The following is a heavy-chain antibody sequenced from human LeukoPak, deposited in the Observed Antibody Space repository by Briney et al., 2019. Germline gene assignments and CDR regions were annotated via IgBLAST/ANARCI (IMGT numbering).Heavy chain of an antibody. J-gene: IGHJ4*02. CDR3: ARDRGGYDFVVDY. D-gene: IGHD5-12*01. Sequence: ASVKVSCKASGYTFTGCYMHWVRQAPGQGLEWMGWINPNSGGTNYAQKFQGRVTMTRDTSISTAYMELSRLRSDDTAVYYCARDRGGYDFVVDYWGQGTLVTVSP. CDR1: GYTFTGCY. V-gene: IGHV1-2*02. CDR2: INPNSGGT.